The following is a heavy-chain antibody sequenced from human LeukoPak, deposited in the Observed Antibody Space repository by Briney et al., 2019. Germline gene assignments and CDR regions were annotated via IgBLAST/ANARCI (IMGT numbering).Heavy chain of an antibody. CDR2: MNPNSGNT. CDR3: ARDPAFRGAQMEY. V-gene: IGHV1-8*01. D-gene: IGHD3-10*01. Sequence: ASVKVSCKASGYSFTSYDINWVRQATGQGLEWMGWMNPNSGNTGYAQKFQGRVTMTRNTSISTAYMELRSLRSDDTAVYYCARDPAFRGAQMEYWGQGTLVTVSS. J-gene: IGHJ4*02. CDR1: GYSFTSYD.